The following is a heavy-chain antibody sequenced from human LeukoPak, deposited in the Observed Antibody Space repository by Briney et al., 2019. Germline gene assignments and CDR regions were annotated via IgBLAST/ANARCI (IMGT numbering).Heavy chain of an antibody. Sequence: GGSLRLSCAASGFTFSSYGMHWVRQAPGKGLEWVAVISYDGSNKYYADSVKGRFTISRHNSKNTLYLQMNSLKPEDTAVYYCARDGDSGGLIAYFDYWGQGTLVTVSS. CDR1: GFTFSSYG. V-gene: IGHV3-30*03. J-gene: IGHJ4*02. D-gene: IGHD1-26*01. CDR3: ARDGDSGGLIAYFDY. CDR2: ISYDGSNK.